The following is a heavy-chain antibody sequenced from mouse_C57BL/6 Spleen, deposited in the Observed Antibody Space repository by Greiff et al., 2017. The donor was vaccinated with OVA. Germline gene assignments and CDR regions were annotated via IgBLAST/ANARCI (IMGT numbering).Heavy chain of an antibody. Sequence: QVQLQQPGAELVKPGASVKLSCKASGYTFTSYWMQWVKQRPGQGLEWIGEIDPSHCCTNYNQKFKGKATLTVDTSSSTAYMQLSSLTSEASAVYYCARRDGYSVFDYWGQGTTLTVSS. D-gene: IGHD2-3*01. CDR3: ARRDGYSVFDY. J-gene: IGHJ2*01. V-gene: IGHV1-50*01. CDR1: GYTFTSYW. CDR2: IDPSHCCT.